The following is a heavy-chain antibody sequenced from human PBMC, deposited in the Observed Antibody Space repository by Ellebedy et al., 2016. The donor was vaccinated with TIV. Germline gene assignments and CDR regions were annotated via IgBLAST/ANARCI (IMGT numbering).Heavy chain of an antibody. Sequence: GESLKISCAASGFTFSSYAMHWVRQAPGKGLEWVTFISYDGSNKFYADSVKGRFTISRDNSKNTLYLQMNSLRAEDTAVYYCAGRGYWGQGTLVTVSS. J-gene: IGHJ4*02. CDR3: AGRGY. CDR2: ISYDGSNK. CDR1: GFTFSSYA. V-gene: IGHV3-30-3*01. D-gene: IGHD3-10*01.